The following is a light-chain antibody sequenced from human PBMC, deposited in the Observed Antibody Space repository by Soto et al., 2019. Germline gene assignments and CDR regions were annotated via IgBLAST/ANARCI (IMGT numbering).Light chain of an antibody. CDR1: QSISIY. V-gene: IGKV1-39*01. CDR2: ATS. CDR3: QQSSRPPYP. Sequence: DIQMTQSPPSLSASIGDTVAITCRASQSISIYLDWYQQKPGRAPKLLVYATSQLKSGVPSRFSGNGSATEFTLTISSLQAEDFSIYYCQQSSRPPYPFGQGTRLQI. J-gene: IGKJ2*01.